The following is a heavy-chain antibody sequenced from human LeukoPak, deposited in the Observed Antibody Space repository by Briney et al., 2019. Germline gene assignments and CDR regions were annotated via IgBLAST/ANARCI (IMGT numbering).Heavy chain of an antibody. CDR1: GFTFDDYA. CDR2: ISWNSGSI. J-gene: IGHJ3*02. D-gene: IGHD5-24*01. Sequence: GGSLRLSCAASGFTFDDYAMHWVRQAPGKGLEWVSGISWNSGSIGYADSVKGRFTISRDNAKNSLYLQMNSLRAEDMALYYCAKDIGDGYNYGAFDIWGQGTMVTVSS. CDR3: AKDIGDGYNYGAFDI. V-gene: IGHV3-9*03.